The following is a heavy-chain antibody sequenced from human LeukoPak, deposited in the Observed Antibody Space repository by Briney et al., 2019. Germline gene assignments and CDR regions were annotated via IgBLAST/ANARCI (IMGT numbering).Heavy chain of an antibody. Sequence: PGGSLRLSCAASGFTFSSYSMNWVRQAPGKGLEWVSYISSSSSTIYYADSVKGRFTISRDNAKNSLYLQMNSLRAEDTAVYYCAREKVQGRYYYYGMDVWGQGTTVTVSS. V-gene: IGHV3-48*01. CDR3: AREKVQGRYYYYGMDV. CDR2: ISSSSSTI. CDR1: GFTFSSYS. J-gene: IGHJ6*02. D-gene: IGHD3-10*01.